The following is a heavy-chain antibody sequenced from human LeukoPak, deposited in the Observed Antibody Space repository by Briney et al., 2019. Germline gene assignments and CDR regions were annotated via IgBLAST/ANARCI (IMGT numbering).Heavy chain of an antibody. J-gene: IGHJ6*02. CDR3: AKGLNPIKYDSSFGYYYGTDV. Sequence: GGSLRLSCAASGFTFSSYWMSWVRQAPGKGLEWVANIKQDGSEKYYVDSVKGRFTISRDNAKNSLYLQMNSLRAEDTALYYCAKGLNPIKYDSSFGYYYGTDVWGQGTTVTVSS. CDR2: IKQDGSEK. V-gene: IGHV3-7*03. D-gene: IGHD3-22*01. CDR1: GFTFSSYW.